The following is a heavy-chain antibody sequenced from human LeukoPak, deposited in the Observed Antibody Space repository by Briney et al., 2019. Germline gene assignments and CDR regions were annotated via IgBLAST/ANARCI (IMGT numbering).Heavy chain of an antibody. CDR3: ATTQYDYVWGGYLPFDI. V-gene: IGHV3-7*01. CDR1: GFTFSTYT. D-gene: IGHD3-16*02. CDR2: IKQDGSEK. Sequence: GGSLRLSCAASGFTFSTYTMHWVRQAPGKGLEWVANIKQDGSEKYYVDSVKGRFTISRDNAKNSLYLQMNSLRAEDTAVYYCATTQYDYVWGGYLPFDIWGQGTMVTVSS. J-gene: IGHJ3*02.